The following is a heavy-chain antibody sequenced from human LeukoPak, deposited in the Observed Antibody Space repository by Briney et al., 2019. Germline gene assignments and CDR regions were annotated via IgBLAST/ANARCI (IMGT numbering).Heavy chain of an antibody. CDR3: AKDISYYYGMDV. CDR2: ISWNSGSI. Sequence: GRSLRLSCAASGFTFDDYAMYWVRQAPGKGLEWVSGISWNSGSIGYADSVKGRFTISRDNAKNSLYLQMNSLRAEDTALYYCAKDISYYYGMDVWGQGTTVTVSS. V-gene: IGHV3-9*01. CDR1: GFTFDDYA. J-gene: IGHJ6*02.